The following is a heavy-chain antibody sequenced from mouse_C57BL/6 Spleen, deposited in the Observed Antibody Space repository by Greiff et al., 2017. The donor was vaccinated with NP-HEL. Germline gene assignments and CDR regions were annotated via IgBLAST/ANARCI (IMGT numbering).Heavy chain of an antibody. CDR2: IYPGSGST. Sequence: QVQLQQPGAELVKPGASVKMSCKASGYTFTSYWITWVKQRPGQGLEWIGDIYPGSGSTNYTEKFKSTATLSVDTSSSTAYMQLSSLTSEDSAVYYCARDNTLVAPYRDAMDYWGQGTAVTVSS. V-gene: IGHV1-55*01. CDR1: GYTFTSYW. J-gene: IGHJ4*01. D-gene: IGHD1-1*01. CDR3: ARDNTLVAPYRDAMDY.